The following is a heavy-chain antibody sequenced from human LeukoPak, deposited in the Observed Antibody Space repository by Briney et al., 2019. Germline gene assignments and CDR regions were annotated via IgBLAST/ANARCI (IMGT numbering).Heavy chain of an antibody. CDR2: ISSSGKTI. Sequence: PGGSLRLSCAASGFTFSSCEMKWVRQAPGKGLEWVSSISSSGKTIYYADSVKGRFTVSRDSAKNSVYLQMNSLRAEDTAVYYCGSGVICDDSSGRNYWGQGTLVTVSS. V-gene: IGHV3-48*03. CDR1: GFTFSSCE. D-gene: IGHD3-22*01. J-gene: IGHJ4*02. CDR3: GSGVICDDSSGRNY.